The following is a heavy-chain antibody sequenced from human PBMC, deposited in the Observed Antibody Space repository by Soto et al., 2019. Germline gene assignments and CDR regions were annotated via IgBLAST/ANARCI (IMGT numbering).Heavy chain of an antibody. CDR2: ISGSGGST. Sequence: GGSLRLSCAASGFTFSSYAMSWVRQAPGKGLEWVSAISGSGGSTYYADSVKGRFTISRDNSKNTLYLQMNSLRAEDTAVYYCAKDLTITPYYYDSSDYDYWGQGTLVTVSS. V-gene: IGHV3-23*01. D-gene: IGHD3-22*01. CDR3: AKDLTITPYYYDSSDYDY. J-gene: IGHJ4*02. CDR1: GFTFSSYA.